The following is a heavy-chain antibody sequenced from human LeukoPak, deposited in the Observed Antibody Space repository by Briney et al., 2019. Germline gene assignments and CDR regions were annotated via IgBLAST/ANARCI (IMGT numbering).Heavy chain of an antibody. CDR1: GYSFSTYW. CDR2: IYPGDSDT. Sequence: GESLKISCKGSGYSFSTYWIGWVRQMPGKDLEWMGIIYPGDSDTRYSPSFQGQVTISADRSISTAYLQWGSLKASDTAMYYCARLDSYGYGYVDYWGQGTLVTVSS. D-gene: IGHD5-18*01. V-gene: IGHV5-51*01. J-gene: IGHJ4*02. CDR3: ARLDSYGYGYVDY.